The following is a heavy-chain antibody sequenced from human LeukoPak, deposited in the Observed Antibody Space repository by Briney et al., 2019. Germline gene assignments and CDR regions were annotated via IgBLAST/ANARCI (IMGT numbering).Heavy chain of an antibody. CDR2: INSDGSST. CDR3: ARGGRYFDWLKYYFDY. Sequence: GGSLRLSCAASGFTSSSYWMHWVRQAPGKGLVWVSRINSDGSSTSYADSVKGRFTISRDNAKNTLYLQMNSLRAEDTAVYYCARGGRYFDWLKYYFDYWGQGTLVTVSS. V-gene: IGHV3-74*01. CDR1: GFTSSSYW. J-gene: IGHJ4*02. D-gene: IGHD3-9*01.